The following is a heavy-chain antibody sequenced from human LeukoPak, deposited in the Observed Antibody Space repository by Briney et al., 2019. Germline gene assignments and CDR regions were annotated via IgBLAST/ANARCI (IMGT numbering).Heavy chain of an antibody. CDR1: GGTFSSYA. D-gene: IGHD3-16*01. V-gene: IGHV1-69*04. CDR2: IIPILGIA. CDR3: AGGDFRPPDYYFDY. J-gene: IGHJ4*02. Sequence: GSSVTVSCKASGGTFSSYAISWVRQAPGQGLEWMGRIIPILGIANYAQKFQGRVTITADKSTSTAYMELSSLRSEDTAVYYCAGGDFRPPDYYFDYWGQRTLVTGSS.